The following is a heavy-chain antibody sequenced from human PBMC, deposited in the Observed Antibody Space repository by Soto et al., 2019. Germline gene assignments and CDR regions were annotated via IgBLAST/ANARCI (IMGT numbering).Heavy chain of an antibody. J-gene: IGHJ6*02. V-gene: IGHV4-30-2*01. Sequence: SETLSLTCAVSGGSISSGGYSWSWIRQPPGKGLEWIGYIYRSGSTYYNPSLKSRVTISVDRSKNQFSLKLSSVTAADTAVYYCARVGTGTRVIDVCGQGTTVTVSS. CDR2: IYRSGST. CDR1: GGSISSGGYS. D-gene: IGHD1-7*01. CDR3: ARVGTGTRVIDV.